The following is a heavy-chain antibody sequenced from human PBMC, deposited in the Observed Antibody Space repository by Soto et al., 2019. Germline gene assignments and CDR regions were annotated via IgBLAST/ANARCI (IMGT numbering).Heavy chain of an antibody. J-gene: IGHJ6*02. D-gene: IGHD2-2*02. CDR2: ISYDGSNK. V-gene: IGHV3-30-3*01. CDR3: ARDSRCSSTSCYTWDYYYYYGMDV. CDR1: GFTFSSYA. Sequence: GGSLRLSCASSGFTFSSYAMHWVRQAPGKGLEWVAVISYDGSNKYYADSVKGRFTISRDNSKNTLYLQMNSLRAEDTAVYYCARDSRCSSTSCYTWDYYYYYGMDVWGQGTTVTVSS.